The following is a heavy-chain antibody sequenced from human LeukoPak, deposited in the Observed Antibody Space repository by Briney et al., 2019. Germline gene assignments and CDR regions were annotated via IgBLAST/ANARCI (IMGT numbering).Heavy chain of an antibody. D-gene: IGHD4-17*01. J-gene: IGHJ4*02. CDR2: FDPEDGDT. CDR1: GHTLIELP. V-gene: IGHV1-24*01. Sequence: ASVRVSCKVSGHTLIELPIHWVRQAPGKGFEWMGGFDPEDGDTIYAQRFQGRVTMTEDTSIETAYMEMSSLRFDGTAVYYCTTAFYIDGDPGYWGQGTLATVSS. CDR3: TTAFYIDGDPGY.